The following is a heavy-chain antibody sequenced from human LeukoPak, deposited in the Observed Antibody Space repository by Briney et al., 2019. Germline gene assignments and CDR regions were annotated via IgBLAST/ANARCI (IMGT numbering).Heavy chain of an antibody. D-gene: IGHD3-22*01. J-gene: IGHJ3*02. V-gene: IGHV3-23*01. CDR2: ISGSGGST. CDR3: AKVTYYYDSSGYRDDAFDI. Sequence: GGSLRLSCAASGFTFSSYAMSWVRQAPGKGLEWASAISGSGGSTYYADSVKGRFTISRDNSKNTLYLQMNSLRAEDTAVYYCAKVTYYYDSSGYRDDAFDIWGQGTMVTVSS. CDR1: GFTFSSYA.